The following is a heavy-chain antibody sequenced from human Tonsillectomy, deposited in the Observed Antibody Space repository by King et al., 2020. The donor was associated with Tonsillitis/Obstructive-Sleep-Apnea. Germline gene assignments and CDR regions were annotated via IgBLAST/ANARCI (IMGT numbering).Heavy chain of an antibody. CDR1: GGSISSGGYY. Sequence: VQLQESGPGLVKPSQTLSLTCTVSGGSISSGGYYWSWIRQHPGKGLEWIGYVYYSGSTYYNPSLKSRVTISVDTSKNQFSLKLSSVTAADTAVYYCSRGMVVVITGLFDPWGQGTLVTVSS. D-gene: IGHD3-22*01. J-gene: IGHJ5*02. V-gene: IGHV4-31*03. CDR2: VYYSGST. CDR3: SRGMVVVITGLFDP.